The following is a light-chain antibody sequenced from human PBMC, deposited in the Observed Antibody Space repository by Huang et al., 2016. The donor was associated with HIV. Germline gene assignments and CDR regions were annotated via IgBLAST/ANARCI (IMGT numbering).Light chain of an antibody. CDR3: QQYNDWPRT. V-gene: IGKV3-15*01. CDR2: AAS. Sequence: EMVLTQSPDTLSVSPGERATLSCRASQGVSNNLAWYQQKPGQAPRLLIHAASSRVTGVPARFSGSGSETDFTLTIRSLQSEDVAVYFCQQYNDWPRTFGQGTNLEIK. J-gene: IGKJ2*01. CDR1: QGVSNN.